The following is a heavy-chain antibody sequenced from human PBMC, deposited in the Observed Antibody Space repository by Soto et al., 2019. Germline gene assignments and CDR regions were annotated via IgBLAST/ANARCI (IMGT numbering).Heavy chain of an antibody. J-gene: IGHJ5*02. CDR3: ATQEVGGSYVYTFAP. CDR1: GSSISNSNYY. CDR2: IYYTGNT. V-gene: IGHV4-39*01. Sequence: PSETLSLTCNVSGSSISNSNYYWGWIRQPPGKGLEWIGSIYYTGNTYYNPSLKSRVTISVDTSKNQFSLKLSSVTAADTAVYYCATQEVGGSYVYTFAPWGQGTLVTGSA. D-gene: IGHD1-26*01.